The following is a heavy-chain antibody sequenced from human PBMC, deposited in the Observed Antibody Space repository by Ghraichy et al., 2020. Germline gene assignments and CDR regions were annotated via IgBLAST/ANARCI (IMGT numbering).Heavy chain of an antibody. Sequence: GESLNISCKGSGYSFTSYWIGWVRQMPGKGLEWMGIIYPGDSDTRYSPSFQGQVTISADKSISTAYLPWSSLKASDTAMYYCARGPMVRGVIPGLDYWGQGTLVTVSS. J-gene: IGHJ4*02. V-gene: IGHV5-51*01. D-gene: IGHD3-10*01. CDR1: GYSFTSYW. CDR3: ARGPMVRGVIPGLDY. CDR2: IYPGDSDT.